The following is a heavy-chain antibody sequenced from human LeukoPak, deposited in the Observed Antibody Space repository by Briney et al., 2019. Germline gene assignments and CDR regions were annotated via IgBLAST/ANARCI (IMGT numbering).Heavy chain of an antibody. CDR1: GFTFSSYA. D-gene: IGHD1-1*01. J-gene: IGHJ6*02. V-gene: IGHV3-23*01. Sequence: GGSLRLSCAASGFTFSSYAMSWVRQAPGKGLEWVSTISGSGGSTYYAASVKGPFTISRDNSKNTLYLQMNRLRAEDTAVYYCANQLGRSWGHYYYYGMGVWGQGTTVTVSS. CDR3: ANQLGRSWGHYYYYGMGV. CDR2: ISGSGGST.